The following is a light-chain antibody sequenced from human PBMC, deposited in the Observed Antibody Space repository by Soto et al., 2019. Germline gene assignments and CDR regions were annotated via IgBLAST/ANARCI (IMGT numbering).Light chain of an antibody. Sequence: EIVMTQSTATLSVSPEERATLSCKASHSGSGNLACYQQKPGQAPRLLIYGASTRATGIPATFSGSGSGTEFTLPISSLLSEDFAAYYCQQDNNWPPLTFGGGNKGEIK. J-gene: IGKJ4*01. CDR1: HSGSGN. CDR3: QQDNNWPPLT. V-gene: IGKV3-15*01. CDR2: GAS.